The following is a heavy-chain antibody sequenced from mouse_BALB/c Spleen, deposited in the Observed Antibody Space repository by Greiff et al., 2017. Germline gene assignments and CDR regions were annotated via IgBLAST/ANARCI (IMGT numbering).Heavy chain of an antibody. D-gene: IGHD2-14*01. CDR2: IRNKANGYTT. CDR3: ARDGGKVRAWFAY. V-gene: IGHV7-3*02. Sequence: EVKLVESGGGLVQPGGSLRLSCATSGFTFTDYYMSWVRQPPGKPLEWLGFIRNKANGYTTEYSASVKGRFTISRDNSQSILYLQMNTLRAEDSATYYCARDGGKVRAWFAYWGQGTLVTVSA. CDR1: GFTFTDYY. J-gene: IGHJ3*01.